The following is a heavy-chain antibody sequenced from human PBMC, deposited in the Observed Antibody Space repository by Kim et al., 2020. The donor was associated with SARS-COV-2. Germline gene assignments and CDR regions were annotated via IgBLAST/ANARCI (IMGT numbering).Heavy chain of an antibody. CDR2: LCRGGRA. D-gene: IGHD6-19*01. J-gene: IGHJ5*02. V-gene: IGHV3-53*01. CDR1: GITVSNNY. Sequence: GGSLRLSYSASGITVSNNYLNWVRQAPGKGLEWVSVLCRGGRADYADSVKGRFTMSSDTSKNTVYLQMNSLRVADAAVYYCTRSHAVAGTGNWFDPWGQGTLVTVSS. CDR3: TRSHAVAGTGNWFDP.